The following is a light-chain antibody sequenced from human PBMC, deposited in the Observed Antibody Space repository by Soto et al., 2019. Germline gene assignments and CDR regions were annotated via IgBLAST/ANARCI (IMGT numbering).Light chain of an antibody. V-gene: IGLV1-40*01. J-gene: IGLJ3*02. CDR1: SSNIGAGYD. CDR2: GNS. Sequence: QSVLTQPPSVSGAPGQRVTISCTGSSSNIGAGYDVHWYQQLPGTAPKLLIYGNSNRPSGVPDRFSGSKSGTSASLAITGLRAEDYADYYCQSYDNSLSGWVFGPGTYLTVL. CDR3: QSYDNSLSGWV.